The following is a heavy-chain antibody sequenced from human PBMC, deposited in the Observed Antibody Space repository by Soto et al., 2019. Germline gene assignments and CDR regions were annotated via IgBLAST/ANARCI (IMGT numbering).Heavy chain of an antibody. V-gene: IGHV2-5*01. CDR3: ARGLATLPVFAFDI. Sequence: GSGPTLVNPTQTLTLTCTFSGFSLSTFGMGVGWIRQPPGKAMEWLALIYWNDDKRYSPSLKSRLTITKDTSKNQAILTMTNMDPVDTATYYCARGLATLPVFAFDIWGQGTVVTVSS. CDR2: IYWNDDK. D-gene: IGHD1-1*01. CDR1: GFSLSTFGMG. J-gene: IGHJ3*02.